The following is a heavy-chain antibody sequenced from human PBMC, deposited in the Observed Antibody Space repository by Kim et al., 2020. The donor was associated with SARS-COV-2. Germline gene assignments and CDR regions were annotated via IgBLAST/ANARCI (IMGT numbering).Heavy chain of an antibody. D-gene: IGHD3-16*01. CDR3: ARQEKGGATDS. Sequence: GESLKISCKGSGYNFISYWITWVRQMPGKGLEWMGRIDPSDSYTRYSPSFQGHVTISGDKSISTAYLHWSSLKASDTAMYYCARQEKGGATDSWGQGTLVTVSS. V-gene: IGHV5-10-1*01. CDR2: IDPSDSYT. CDR1: GYNFISYW. J-gene: IGHJ5*01.